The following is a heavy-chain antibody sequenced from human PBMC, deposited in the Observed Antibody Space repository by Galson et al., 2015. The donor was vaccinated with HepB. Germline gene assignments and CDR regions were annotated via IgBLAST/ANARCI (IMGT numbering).Heavy chain of an antibody. CDR3: ARPNSPYYYGLGYYFGY. V-gene: IGHV3-48*03. Sequence: SLRLSCAASGFIFSNFEMNWVRQAPGKGLEWVSYISSSGSSIYYADSVKGRFTISRDNAKNSLYLQMKSLRAEDTAVYYCARPNSPYYYGLGYYFGYWGQGTLVTVSS. J-gene: IGHJ4*02. CDR1: GFIFSNFE. CDR2: ISSSGSSI. D-gene: IGHD3-10*01.